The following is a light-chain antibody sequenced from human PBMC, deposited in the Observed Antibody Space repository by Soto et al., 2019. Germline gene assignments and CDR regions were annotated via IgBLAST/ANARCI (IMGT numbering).Light chain of an antibody. CDR1: QSVSSN. V-gene: IGKV3-15*01. CDR3: QQYNNWPPT. CDR2: GAS. J-gene: IGKJ1*01. Sequence: EIVMTQSPATLSVSPGDRATLSCRASQSVSSNLAWYQQKPGQAPRLLIYGASTRATGIPARFSGSGSGTEFTLTISSPQSEDFAVYSCQQYNNWPPTFGQGTKVEIK.